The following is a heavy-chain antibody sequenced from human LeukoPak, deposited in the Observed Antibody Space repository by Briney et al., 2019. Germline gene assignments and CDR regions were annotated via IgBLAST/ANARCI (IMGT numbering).Heavy chain of an antibody. V-gene: IGHV3-9*01. D-gene: IGHD4-17*01. CDR2: ISWNSGSI. Sequence: PGGSLRLSCAASGFTFDDYAMHWVRQAPGKGLEWVSGISWNSGSIGYADSVKGRFTISRDNSKNTLYLQMNSLRAEDTAVYYCAKWLGGDYEHWGQGTLVTVSS. J-gene: IGHJ4*02. CDR1: GFTFDDYA. CDR3: AKWLGGDYEH.